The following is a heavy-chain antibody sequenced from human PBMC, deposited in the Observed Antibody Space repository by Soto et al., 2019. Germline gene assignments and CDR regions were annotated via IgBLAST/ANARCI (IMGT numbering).Heavy chain of an antibody. Sequence: PGGSLRLSCAASGFTFSSYAMSWVRQAPGKGLEWVSAISVIGGSTFYADSVKGRFTISRDNSKNTLYLQMNSLRAEDTAVYYCATDLGRSPRPYYFDYWGQGTLVTVSS. CDR1: GFTFSSYA. CDR2: ISVIGGST. CDR3: ATDLGRSPRPYYFDY. J-gene: IGHJ4*02. V-gene: IGHV3-23*01.